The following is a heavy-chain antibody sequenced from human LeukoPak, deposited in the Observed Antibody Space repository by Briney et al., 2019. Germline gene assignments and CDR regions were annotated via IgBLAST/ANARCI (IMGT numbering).Heavy chain of an antibody. D-gene: IGHD4-17*01. CDR1: GFTFSSYE. CDR3: ARAPLISTVTRHWYFDL. V-gene: IGHV3-48*03. J-gene: IGHJ2*01. Sequence: GGSLRLSCAASGFTFSSYEMNWVRQAPGKGLEWVSYISSSGSTIYYADSVKGRFTISRDNAKNSLYLQMNSLRAEDTAVYYCARAPLISTVTRHWYFDLWGRGTLVTVSS. CDR2: ISSSGSTI.